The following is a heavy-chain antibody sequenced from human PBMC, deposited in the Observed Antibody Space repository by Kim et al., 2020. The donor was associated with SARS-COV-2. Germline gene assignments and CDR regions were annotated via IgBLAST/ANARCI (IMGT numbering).Heavy chain of an antibody. V-gene: IGHV4-39*01. Sequence: YTGNTHYNPSLKNRVTIFVNTSKNQFSLNLRSVTATDTAVYYCARLNGGDYWGQGTLVLVSS. CDR2: YTGNT. D-gene: IGHD2-8*01. CDR3: ARLNGGDY. J-gene: IGHJ4*02.